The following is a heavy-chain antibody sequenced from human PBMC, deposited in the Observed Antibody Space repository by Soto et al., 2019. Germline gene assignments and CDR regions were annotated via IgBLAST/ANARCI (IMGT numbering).Heavy chain of an antibody. D-gene: IGHD2-2*01. CDR1: GYTFTSYY. CDR2: INPSGGST. CDR3: ARDLGYCSSTSCYAFDY. V-gene: IGHV1-46*03. J-gene: IGHJ4*02. Sequence: QVQLVQSGAEVKKPGASVKFSCKASGYTFTSYYMHWVRQAPGQGLEWMGIINPSGGSTSYAQKFQGRVTMTRDTSTSTVYMELSSLRSEDTAVYYCARDLGYCSSTSCYAFDYWGQGTLVTVSS.